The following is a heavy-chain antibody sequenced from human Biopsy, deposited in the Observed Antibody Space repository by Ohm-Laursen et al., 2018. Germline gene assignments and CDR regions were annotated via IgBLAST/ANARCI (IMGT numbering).Heavy chain of an antibody. CDR3: ARPTNARAGGAPFDI. D-gene: IGHD1-1*01. Sequence: SLRLPCSASGFSFSSYGMHWVRQAPGKGLEWVAVLWYDGTNKYYADSVKGRFTISRDNSKNTLYLQMNSLRAEDTAMYYCARPTNARAGGAPFDIWGLGTMVTVSS. CDR2: LWYDGTNK. CDR1: GFSFSSYG. J-gene: IGHJ3*02. V-gene: IGHV3-33*01.